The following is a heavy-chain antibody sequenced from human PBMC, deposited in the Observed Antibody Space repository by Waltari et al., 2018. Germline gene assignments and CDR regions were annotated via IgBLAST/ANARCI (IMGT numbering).Heavy chain of an antibody. CDR1: GFTFSNYA. V-gene: IGHV3-23*01. J-gene: IGHJ4*02. CDR2: IIKNGESS. D-gene: IGHD2-21*02. Sequence: EVHLLESGGGLIRPGGSLRLSCAASGFTFSNYAMSWVRQAPGKGLEGVSGIIKNGESSFSADSLKGRFTISRDNSKNTLYLQMENLRGEDTAVYYCARDECTGGDCYSHFHYWGQGTLVTVSS. CDR3: ARDECTGGDCYSHFHY.